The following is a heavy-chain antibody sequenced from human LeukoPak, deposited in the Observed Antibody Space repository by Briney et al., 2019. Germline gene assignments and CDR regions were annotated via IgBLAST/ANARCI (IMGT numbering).Heavy chain of an antibody. Sequence: SETLSLTCTASGGSISSGGYYWSWIRQHPGKGLEWIGYIYYSGSTYYNPSLKSRVTISVDTSKNQFSLKLSSVTAADTAVYYCARVGTRGGLLDYWGQGTLVTVSS. J-gene: IGHJ4*02. CDR1: GGSISSGGYY. CDR3: ARVGTRGGLLDY. V-gene: IGHV4-31*03. CDR2: IYYSGST. D-gene: IGHD2-2*01.